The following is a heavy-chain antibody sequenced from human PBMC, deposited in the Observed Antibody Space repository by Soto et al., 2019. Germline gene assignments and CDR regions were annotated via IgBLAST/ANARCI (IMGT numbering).Heavy chain of an antibody. V-gene: IGHV4-39*01. CDR2: IYYSGST. J-gene: IGHJ4*02. Sequence: SETLSLTCTVSGGSVSSSSYYWCWIRQPPGKGLEWIGSIYYSGSTYYNPSLKSRVTISLDTSKNQFSLTLSSVTAADTAVYYCASGGRWELPQDYWGQGTLVTVSS. D-gene: IGHD1-26*01. CDR3: ASGGRWELPQDY. CDR1: GGSVSSSSYY.